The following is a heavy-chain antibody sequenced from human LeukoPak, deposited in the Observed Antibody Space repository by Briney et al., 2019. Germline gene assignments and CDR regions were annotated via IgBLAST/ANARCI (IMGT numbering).Heavy chain of an antibody. V-gene: IGHV3-23*01. Sequence: PGGSLRLSCAVSGITLSNYGMSWVRQAPGKGLEWVAGISDNGGRTNYADSMKGRFTISRDNPKNTLYLQMNSLRAEDTAVYFCAKRGVVIRVILVGFHKEAYYFDSWGQGALVTVSS. CDR2: ISDNGGRT. J-gene: IGHJ4*02. CDR3: AKRGVVIRVILVGFHKEAYYFDS. D-gene: IGHD3-22*01. CDR1: GITLSNYG.